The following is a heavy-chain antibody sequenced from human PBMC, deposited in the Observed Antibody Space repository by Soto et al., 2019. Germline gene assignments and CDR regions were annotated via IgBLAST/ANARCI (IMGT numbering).Heavy chain of an antibody. V-gene: IGHV1-69*13. CDR3: ARFSLGNIVVVAAKPARYYYYGLDG. Sequence: SVKVSCKASGGTFSSYAFICVRQAPGQGLEWMGGIIPIFGTANYAQKFQGRVTITADEPTSTAYMELSGLRSEPTDVYYFARFSLGNIVVVAAKPARYYYYGLDGWGQGTRVTVSS. CDR1: GGTFSSYA. D-gene: IGHD2-21*02. CDR2: IIPIFGTA. J-gene: IGHJ6*02.